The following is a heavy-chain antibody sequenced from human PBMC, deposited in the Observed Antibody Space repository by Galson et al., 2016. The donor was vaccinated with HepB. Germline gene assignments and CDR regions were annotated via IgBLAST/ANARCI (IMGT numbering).Heavy chain of an antibody. CDR2: ISTTIRTI. J-gene: IGHJ3*01. CDR3: ARELVRSAFDL. CDR1: GFAFSSSG. D-gene: IGHD6-6*01. V-gene: IGHV3-48*02. Sequence: SLRLSCAASGFAFSSSGINWVRQAPGKGLQWISYISTTIRTIYYADPVMGRFTISRDNAKSSVYLQMNRLRDDDTAIYYCARELVRSAFDLWGQGTMVTVSS.